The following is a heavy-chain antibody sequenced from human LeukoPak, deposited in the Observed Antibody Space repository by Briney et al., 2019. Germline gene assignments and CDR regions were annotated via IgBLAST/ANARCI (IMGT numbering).Heavy chain of an antibody. J-gene: IGHJ4*02. D-gene: IGHD2-21*02. CDR2: INHSGST. CDR1: GGSFSGYY. CDR3: AAAYCGGDCYPAGNFDY. V-gene: IGHV4-34*01. Sequence: PSETLSLTCAVYGGSFSGYYWSWIRQPPGKGPEWIGEINHSGSTNYNPSLKSRVTISVDTSKNQFSLKLSSVTAADTAVYYCAAAYCGGDCYPAGNFDYWGQGTLVTVSS.